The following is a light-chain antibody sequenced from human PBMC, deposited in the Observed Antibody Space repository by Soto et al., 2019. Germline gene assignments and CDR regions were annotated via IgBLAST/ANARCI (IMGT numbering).Light chain of an antibody. CDR3: QQYNDFQYT. J-gene: IGKJ2*01. CDR1: QSITSW. Sequence: DIAMTQSPSTLSASVGDRVTLTCRASQSITSWVAWYQQKPGKAPKLLIYKATNLQTGVPPRFSGRGSGTEFSLTISSLQPEDFAIYYCQQYNDFQYTFGQGTSLEMK. CDR2: KAT. V-gene: IGKV1-5*03.